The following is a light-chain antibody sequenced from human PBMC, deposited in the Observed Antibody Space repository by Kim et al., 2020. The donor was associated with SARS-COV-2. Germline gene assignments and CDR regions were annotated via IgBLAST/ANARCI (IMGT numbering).Light chain of an antibody. J-gene: IGLJ3*02. CDR1: RSNIGAGYD. CDR2: GNS. V-gene: IGLV1-40*01. Sequence: QSVLTQTPSVSGAPGQRVTISCSGSRSNIGAGYDVHWYQKLPGTAPKILIYGNSIRPSGVPDRFSGSKSGTSASLAITGLQAEDEADYYCQSYDSSLSERVFGGGTQLTVL. CDR3: QSYDSSLSERV.